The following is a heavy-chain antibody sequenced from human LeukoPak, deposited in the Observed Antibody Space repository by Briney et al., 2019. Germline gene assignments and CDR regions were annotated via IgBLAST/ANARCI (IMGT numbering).Heavy chain of an antibody. V-gene: IGHV4-59*08. D-gene: IGHD6-19*01. CDR1: GGSISSYY. J-gene: IGHJ6*02. CDR2: IYYSGST. Sequence: KPSETLSLTCTVSGGSISSYYWSWIRQPPRKGLEWIGYIYYSGSTNYNPSLKSRVTISVDTSKNQFSLKLSSVTAADTAVYYCARHIEGGLGYYYYYYGMDVWGQGTTVTVSS. CDR3: ARHIEGGLGYYYYYYGMDV.